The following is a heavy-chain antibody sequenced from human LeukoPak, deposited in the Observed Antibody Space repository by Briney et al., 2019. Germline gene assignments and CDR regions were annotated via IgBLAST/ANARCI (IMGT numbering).Heavy chain of an antibody. V-gene: IGHV4-59*01. CDR1: GGSISSYY. Sequence: SETLSLTCTVSGGSISSYYWSWIRQPPGKGLEWIGYIYYGGSTNYNPSLKSRVTISVDTSKNQFSLKLSSVTAADTAVYYCAREVTKYYFDYWGQGTLVTVSS. J-gene: IGHJ4*02. CDR2: IYYGGST. D-gene: IGHD5-18*01. CDR3: AREVTKYYFDY.